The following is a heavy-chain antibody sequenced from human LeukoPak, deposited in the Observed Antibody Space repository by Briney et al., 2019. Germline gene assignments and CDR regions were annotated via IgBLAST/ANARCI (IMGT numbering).Heavy chain of an antibody. CDR2: IYYSGST. V-gene: IGHV4-59*12. CDR1: GGSISSYY. J-gene: IGHJ6*03. Sequence: SETLSLTCTVSGGSISSYYWSWIRQPPGKGLEWIGYIYYSGSTNYNPSLKSRVTISVDTSENQFSLKLSSVTAADTAVYYCARSPNYFYMDVWGKGTTVTVSS. CDR3: ARSPNYFYMDV.